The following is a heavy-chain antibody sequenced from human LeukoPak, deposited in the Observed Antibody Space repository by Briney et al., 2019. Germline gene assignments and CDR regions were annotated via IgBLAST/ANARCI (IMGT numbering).Heavy chain of an antibody. D-gene: IGHD6-13*01. J-gene: IGHJ3*02. Sequence: GGSLRLSCAASGFTFSSYAMSWARQAPGKGLEWVSAISGSGGSTYYADSVKGRFTISRDNSKNTLYLQMNSLRAEDTAVYYCAKDWYSSSSIDAFDIWGQGTMVTVSS. CDR2: ISGSGGST. V-gene: IGHV3-23*01. CDR3: AKDWYSSSSIDAFDI. CDR1: GFTFSSYA.